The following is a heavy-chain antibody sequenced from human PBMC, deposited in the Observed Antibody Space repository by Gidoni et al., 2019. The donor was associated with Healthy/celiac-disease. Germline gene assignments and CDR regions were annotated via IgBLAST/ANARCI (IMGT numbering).Heavy chain of an antibody. CDR3: AKDHCSGGSCYSSTIYYYYYGMDV. V-gene: IGHV3-30*18. J-gene: IGHJ6*02. D-gene: IGHD2-15*01. Sequence: QVQLVESGGGVVQPGRSLRLSCAASGFTFSSYGLHWVRQAPGKGLEWVAVISYDGSNKYYADSVKGRFTISRDNSKNTLYLQMNSLRAEDTAVYYCAKDHCSGGSCYSSTIYYYYYGMDVWGQGTTVTVSS. CDR1: GFTFSSYG. CDR2: ISYDGSNK.